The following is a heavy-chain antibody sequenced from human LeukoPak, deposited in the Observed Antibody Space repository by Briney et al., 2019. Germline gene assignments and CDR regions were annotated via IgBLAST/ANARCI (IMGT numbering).Heavy chain of an antibody. CDR3: ARGYGDFRVEGRYFHS. CDR1: GGSISSYY. J-gene: IGHJ4*02. CDR2: IYYSGST. D-gene: IGHD4-17*01. V-gene: IGHV4-59*01. Sequence: NSSETLSLTCTVSGGSISSYYWSWIRQPPGKGLEWIGYIYYSGSTNYNPSLKSRVTISVDTSKNQFSLKLSSVTAADTAVYYCARGYGDFRVEGRYFHSWGQGTLVTVSS.